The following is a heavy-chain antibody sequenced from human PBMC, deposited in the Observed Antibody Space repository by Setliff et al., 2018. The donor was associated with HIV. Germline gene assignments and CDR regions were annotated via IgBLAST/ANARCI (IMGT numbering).Heavy chain of an antibody. D-gene: IGHD6-13*01. CDR1: GGSISGNA. V-gene: IGHV4-59*01. CDR3: ARGSSWQYYYYYYMDV. Sequence: SETLSLTCSVSGGSISGNAWSWIRQPPGKGLEWIGYIYYSGSTNYNPSLKSRVTISVDTSKNQFSLKLSSATAADTAVYYCARGSSWQYYYYYYMDVWGKGTTVTVSS. J-gene: IGHJ6*03. CDR2: IYYSGST.